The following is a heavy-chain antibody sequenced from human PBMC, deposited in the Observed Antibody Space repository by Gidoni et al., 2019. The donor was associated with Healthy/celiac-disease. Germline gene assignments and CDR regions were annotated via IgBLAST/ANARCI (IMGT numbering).Heavy chain of an antibody. J-gene: IGHJ5*02. Sequence: QITLKESGPTLVQPTQTLTLTCTFSGFSLSTSGVGVGWFRQPPGKALEWLARIYWDDDKRYSPSLKSRLTITKDTSKNQVVLTMTNMEPVDTATYYCAHRSVRGVRGSSYWFDPWGQGTLVTVSS. V-gene: IGHV2-5*02. D-gene: IGHD3-10*01. CDR2: IYWDDDK. CDR1: GFSLSTSGVG. CDR3: AHRSVRGVRGSSYWFDP.